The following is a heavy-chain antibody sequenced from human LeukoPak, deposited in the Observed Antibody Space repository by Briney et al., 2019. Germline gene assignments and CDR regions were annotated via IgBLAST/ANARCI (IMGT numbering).Heavy chain of an antibody. J-gene: IGHJ4*02. D-gene: IGHD3-10*01. CDR1: GFTFSSYA. V-gene: IGHV3-23*01. Sequence: GGSLRLSCAASGFTFSSYAMSWVRQAPGKGLEWVSAISGSGGSTYYADSVKGRFTISRGNSKNTLYLQMNSLRAEDTAVYYCAKLGSYGSGSYYNVWGQGTLVTVSS. CDR3: AKLGSYGSGSYYNV. CDR2: ISGSGGST.